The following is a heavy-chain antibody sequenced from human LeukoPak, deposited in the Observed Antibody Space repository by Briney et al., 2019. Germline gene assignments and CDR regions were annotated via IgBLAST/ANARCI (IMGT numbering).Heavy chain of an antibody. V-gene: IGHV4-4*07. CDR3: AKNELRSYGLVHY. J-gene: IGHJ4*02. Sequence: WXXXXXXXGERLEXIGRISNTGSADYNPSLKSRVTMSVDTSRNQFSLKMTSVTAADTAMYYCAKNELRSYGLVHYWGQGTLVTVSS. D-gene: IGHD1-26*01. CDR2: ISNTGSA.